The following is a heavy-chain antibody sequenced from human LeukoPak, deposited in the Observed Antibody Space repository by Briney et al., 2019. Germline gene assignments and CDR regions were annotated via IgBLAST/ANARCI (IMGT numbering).Heavy chain of an antibody. V-gene: IGHV7-4-1*02. CDR1: GYTFTNYA. Sequence: ASVKVSCKASGYTFTNYAINWVRQAPGQGLEWMGWIHPSTGNPTYAQGFTGRFVFSLDTSVSTAYLQISSLKPEDTAVYYCAREGSSSGAAFDIWGQGRMVTVSS. CDR2: IHPSTGNP. CDR3: AREGSSSGAAFDI. J-gene: IGHJ3*02. D-gene: IGHD6-13*01.